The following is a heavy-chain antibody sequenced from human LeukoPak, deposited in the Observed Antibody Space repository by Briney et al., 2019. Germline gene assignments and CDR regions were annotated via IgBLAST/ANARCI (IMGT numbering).Heavy chain of an antibody. D-gene: IGHD5-12*01. V-gene: IGHV4-30-4*07. CDR2: IYYSGGT. Sequence: SETLSLTCAVSGGSISSGGYSWSWIRQPPGKGLEWIGYIYYSGGTYYNPSLKSRVTISVDTSKNQFSLKLISVTAADTAVYYCASHSGGYAYWGQGTLVTVSS. J-gene: IGHJ4*02. CDR1: GGSISSGGYS. CDR3: ASHSGGYAY.